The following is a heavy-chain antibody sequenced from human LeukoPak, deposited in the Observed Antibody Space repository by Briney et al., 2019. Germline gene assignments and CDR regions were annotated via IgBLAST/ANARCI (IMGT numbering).Heavy chain of an antibody. CDR3: ARGSESSGWYWGKGANDY. Sequence: ASVKVSCKASGYTFTSYGISWVRQAPGQGLEWMGWINPNSGGTNYAQKFQGRVTMTRDTSISTAYMELSRLRSDDTAVYYCARGSESSGWYWGKGANDYWGQGTLATVSS. V-gene: IGHV1-2*02. D-gene: IGHD6-19*01. CDR1: GYTFTSYG. CDR2: INPNSGGT. J-gene: IGHJ4*02.